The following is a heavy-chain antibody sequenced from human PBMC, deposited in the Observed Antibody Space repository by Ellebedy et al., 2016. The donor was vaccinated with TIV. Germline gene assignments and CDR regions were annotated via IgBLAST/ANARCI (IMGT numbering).Heavy chain of an antibody. D-gene: IGHD2-8*02. CDR2: IGSSAYST. Sequence: PGGSLRLSCAASGFNFGGHAMKWVRQAPGKGLEWVSSIGSSAYSTHYADSVEGRFTISRDNSRNTLYLQMNSLRGEDPAVYFCSKDLRYTTGWGGALDIWGQGAMVTVSS. CDR1: GFNFGGHA. CDR3: SKDLRYTTGWGGALDI. V-gene: IGHV3-23*01. J-gene: IGHJ3*02.